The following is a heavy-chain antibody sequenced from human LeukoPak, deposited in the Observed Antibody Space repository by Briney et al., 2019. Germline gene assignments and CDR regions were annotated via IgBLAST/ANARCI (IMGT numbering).Heavy chain of an antibody. J-gene: IGHJ4*02. V-gene: IGHV3-7*03. CDR3: ARDQYDTWSRRGNFDS. Sequence: HAGGSLRLSCAASGFTFSSYWMGWVRQAPGKGLEWVANIKQDGSEKYYVDSVKGRFTISRDNAKNSLFLQMNSLRAEDTAVFYCARDQYDTWSRRGNFDSWGQGTLVIVSS. CDR1: GFTFSSYW. D-gene: IGHD3/OR15-3a*01. CDR2: IKQDGSEK.